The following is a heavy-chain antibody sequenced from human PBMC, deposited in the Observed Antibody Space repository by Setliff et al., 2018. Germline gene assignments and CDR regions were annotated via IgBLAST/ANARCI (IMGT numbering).Heavy chain of an antibody. V-gene: IGHV1-46*02. J-gene: IGHJ4*02. CDR2: INPGGGSS. CDR3: ARAGSAAAGRKGIFEY. D-gene: IGHD6-13*01. Sequence: ASVKVSCKTSGYSFNSYYMHWVRQAPGQGLEWMGIINPGGGSSSSTEKFQGRVTMTRDTSASTVYMEMGNLTSDDTAVYYCARAGSAAAGRKGIFEYWGQGSLVTVSS. CDR1: GYSFNSYY.